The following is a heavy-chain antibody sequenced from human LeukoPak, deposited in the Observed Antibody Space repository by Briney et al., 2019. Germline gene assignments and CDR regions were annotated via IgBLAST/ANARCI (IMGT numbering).Heavy chain of an antibody. CDR1: GDTFSSYY. V-gene: IGHV1-46*01. CDR3: ARGRHYYDSSDYYYEGDGFDI. D-gene: IGHD3-22*01. J-gene: IGHJ3*02. Sequence: ASVKVSCKASGDTFSSYYMHWVRQAPGQGLEWMRIINPSGGSTNYAQKFQGRLTMTRDMSTSTVYMELSSLRSDDTAVYYCARGRHYYDSSDYYYEGDGFDIWGQGTTVTVSS. CDR2: INPSGGST.